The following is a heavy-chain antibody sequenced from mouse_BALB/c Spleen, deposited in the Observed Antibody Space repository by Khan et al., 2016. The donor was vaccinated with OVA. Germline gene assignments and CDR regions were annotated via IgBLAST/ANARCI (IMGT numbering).Heavy chain of an antibody. J-gene: IGHJ3*01. D-gene: IGHD1-1*01. CDR1: GYTFTEYA. CDR2: ISTNYGDA. V-gene: IGHV1S137*01. CDR3: AREGSRSLFAY. Sequence: QVQLKQSGTDLVRPGVSVKISCKGSGYTFTEYAMNWVKESHEKSLEWIGVISTNYGDARYNQKFKGKATMTVDKSSSTAYMELARLTSEDSAIYYCAREGSRSLFAYWGQGTLVTVSA.